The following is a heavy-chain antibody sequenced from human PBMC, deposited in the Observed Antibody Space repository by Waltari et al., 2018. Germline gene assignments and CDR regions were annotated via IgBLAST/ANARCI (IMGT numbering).Heavy chain of an antibody. CDR3: ARLGGDPFSGVDY. V-gene: IGHV4-39*07. CDR1: GGSISSSSYY. CDR2: IYYSGST. J-gene: IGHJ4*02. Sequence: QLQLQESGPGLVKPSETLSLTCTVSGGSISSSSYYWGWIRQPPGKGLEWIGSIYYSGSTYYNPSLKSRVTISVDTSKNQFSLKLSSVTAADTAVYYCARLGGDPFSGVDYWGQGTLVTVSS. D-gene: IGHD2-21*01.